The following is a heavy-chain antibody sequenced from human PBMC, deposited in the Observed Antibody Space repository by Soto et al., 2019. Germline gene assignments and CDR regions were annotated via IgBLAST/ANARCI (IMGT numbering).Heavy chain of an antibody. Sequence: GESLKISCAASGFTFSSYWMHWVRQAPGKGLVWVSRINSDGSSTSYADSVKGRFTISRDNAKNTLYLQMNSLRAEDTAVYYCARENGSPNWFDPWGRGTLVTVSS. D-gene: IGHD2-8*01. CDR1: GFTFSSYW. J-gene: IGHJ5*02. V-gene: IGHV3-74*01. CDR2: INSDGSST. CDR3: ARENGSPNWFDP.